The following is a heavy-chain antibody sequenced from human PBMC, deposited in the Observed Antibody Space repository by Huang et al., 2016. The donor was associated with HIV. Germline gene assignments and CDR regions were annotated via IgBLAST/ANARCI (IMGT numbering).Heavy chain of an antibody. CDR2: SNAGSGGT. V-gene: IGHV1-3*01. CDR1: GYTFTSYP. Sequence: QVQLVQSGSELRRPGASVRVSCQASGYTFTSYPRHWMRQAPGHRLEWMGRSNAGSGGTKYSEKFQGRLTITRDTYANIVYMELSSLRSEDTAVYYYVREGLEFTNYWGQGTLVTVSS. CDR3: VREGLEFTNY. J-gene: IGHJ4*02. D-gene: IGHD1-1*01.